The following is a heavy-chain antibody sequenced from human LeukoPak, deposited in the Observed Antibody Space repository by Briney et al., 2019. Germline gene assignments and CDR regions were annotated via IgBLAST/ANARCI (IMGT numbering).Heavy chain of an antibody. CDR3: ASLADFHFDY. CDR2: IKQDGSEK. V-gene: IGHV3-7*01. Sequence: GGSLRLSCAASGVTFSSYSMNWVRQAPGKGLEWVANIKQDGSEKYYVDSVKGRFTISRDNAKNSLYLQMNSLRAEDTAVYYCASLADFHFDYWGQGTLVTVSS. J-gene: IGHJ4*02. CDR1: GVTFSSYS. D-gene: IGHD3-3*01.